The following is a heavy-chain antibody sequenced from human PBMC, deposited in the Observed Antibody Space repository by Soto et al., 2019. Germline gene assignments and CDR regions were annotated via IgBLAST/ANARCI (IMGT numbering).Heavy chain of an antibody. Sequence: GGSLRLSCAASGFTFNTYHMHWVRQAPGKGLQRVAVIWSDGSNKYYADSVKGRFTISRDNSKNTLYLQMNSLRVEDTAVYYCARIGSWALNFDYWGQGTLVTVSS. J-gene: IGHJ4*02. CDR3: ARIGSWALNFDY. V-gene: IGHV3-33*01. CDR2: IWSDGSNK. CDR1: GFTFNTYH. D-gene: IGHD3-16*01.